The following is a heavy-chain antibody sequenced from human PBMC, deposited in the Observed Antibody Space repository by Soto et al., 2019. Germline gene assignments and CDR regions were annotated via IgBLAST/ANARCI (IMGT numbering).Heavy chain of an antibody. Sequence: PGGSLRLSCSASGFIFSESTIYWVRQVPGKGLEAISAVSTSGRSTYYADSVKDRFTISRDNSKNTLFLQMGSLRPEDTAIYYCVKQAHGLDGLAFDYWGQGTHVTVSS. CDR1: GFIFSEST. D-gene: IGHD3-16*01. CDR2: VSTSGRST. J-gene: IGHJ4*02. CDR3: VKQAHGLDGLAFDY. V-gene: IGHV3-64D*06.